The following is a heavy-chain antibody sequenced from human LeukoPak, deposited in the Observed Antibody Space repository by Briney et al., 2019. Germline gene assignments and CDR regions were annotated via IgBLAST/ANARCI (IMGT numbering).Heavy chain of an antibody. J-gene: IGHJ3*02. D-gene: IGHD1-7*01. Sequence: PSETLSLTCTVSGGSISSSSYYWGWIRQPPGKGLEWIGSIYYSVSTYYNPSLKSRVTISVDTSKNQFSLKLSSVTAADTAVYYCVRGTKGVNAFDIWGQGTMVTVSS. V-gene: IGHV4-39*07. CDR2: IYYSVST. CDR3: VRGTKGVNAFDI. CDR1: GGSISSSSYY.